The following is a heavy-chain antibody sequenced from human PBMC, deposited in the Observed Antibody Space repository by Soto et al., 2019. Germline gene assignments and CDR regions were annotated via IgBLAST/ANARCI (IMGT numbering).Heavy chain of an antibody. J-gene: IGHJ4*02. V-gene: IGHV3-30-3*01. CDR3: ARSGGSYFGPFDS. CDR2: ISYDGSKK. D-gene: IGHD1-26*01. CDR1: GFTFSRYT. Sequence: VGSLRLSCAASGFTFSRYTMHWVRQAPGKGLEWVAVISYDGSKKFYADSVKGRFIISRDNSKNTLYVQMNSLRAEDTAVFYCARSGGSYFGPFDSWGQGTLVTVSS.